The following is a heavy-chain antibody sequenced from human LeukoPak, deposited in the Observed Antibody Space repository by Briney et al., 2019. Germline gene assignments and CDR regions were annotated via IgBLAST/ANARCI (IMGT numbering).Heavy chain of an antibody. V-gene: IGHV4-30-4*08. J-gene: IGHJ3*02. CDR3: ARDKEMATIGRAFDI. D-gene: IGHD5-24*01. CDR1: GGSFSGYY. Sequence: SETLSLTCAVYGGSFSGYYWSWIRQPPGKGLEWIGYIYYSGSTYYNPSLKSRVTISVDTSKNKFSLKLSSVTAADTAVYYCARDKEMATIGRAFDIWGQGTMVTVSS. CDR2: IYYSGST.